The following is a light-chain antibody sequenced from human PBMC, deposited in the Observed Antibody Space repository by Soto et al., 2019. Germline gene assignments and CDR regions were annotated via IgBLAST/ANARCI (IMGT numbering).Light chain of an antibody. Sequence: EMVMTQSPGTLSFYPGERATISCRASQVIGSRSLAWYHQQSGQAPRLLIFGASSRATGIPDRFSGSGSGTDFSLTLSRLEPEGFGVYYCKQFWSSIPHTFGQGTKLEVQ. J-gene: IGKJ2*01. CDR1: QVIGSRS. CDR3: KQFWSSIPHT. CDR2: GAS. V-gene: IGKV3-20*01.